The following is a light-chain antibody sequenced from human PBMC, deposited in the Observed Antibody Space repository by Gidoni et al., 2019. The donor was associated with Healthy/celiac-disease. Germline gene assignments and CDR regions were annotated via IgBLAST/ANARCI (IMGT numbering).Light chain of an antibody. Sequence: EIVMTQSPATLSVSPGERATLSCRASQSVSSNLAWYQQKPGQAPRLLIYGASTRATGIPARFSGSGSGTEFTLTISSLQSEDFAVYYCQQYNNWPLMTFXQXTKVEIK. CDR3: QQYNNWPLMT. CDR1: QSVSSN. J-gene: IGKJ1*01. CDR2: GAS. V-gene: IGKV3-15*01.